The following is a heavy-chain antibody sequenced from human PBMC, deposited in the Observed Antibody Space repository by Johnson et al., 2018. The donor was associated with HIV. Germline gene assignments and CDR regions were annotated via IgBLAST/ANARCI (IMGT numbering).Heavy chain of an antibody. Sequence: QVQLVESGGGVVQPGRSVRLSCAASGLSFSDYGMHWVRQAPGKGLEWVAVISFDGSEKYYVDSVKGRFTISRDNAKNSLYLQMNSLRAEDTAAYYCARAGLDAFDIWGQGTMVTVSS. CDR1: GLSFSDYG. CDR3: ARAGLDAFDI. CDR2: ISFDGSEK. V-gene: IGHV3-30*03. J-gene: IGHJ3*02.